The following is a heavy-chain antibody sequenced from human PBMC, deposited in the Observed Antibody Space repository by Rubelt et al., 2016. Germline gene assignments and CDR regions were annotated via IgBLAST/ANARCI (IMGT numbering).Heavy chain of an antibody. CDR2: IYFSGST. CDR3: ARGTQWLVPDY. J-gene: IGHJ4*02. CDR1: GGSISSSSYY. Sequence: QLQLQESGPGLVKPSETLSLTCTVSGGSISSSSYYWGWIRQPPGKGLEWIGSIYFSGSTYYNPSLSSRVTIAVETSKNQFSLKLSSVTAADTAVYYCARGTQWLVPDYWGQGTLVTVSS. D-gene: IGHD6-19*01. V-gene: IGHV4-39*07.